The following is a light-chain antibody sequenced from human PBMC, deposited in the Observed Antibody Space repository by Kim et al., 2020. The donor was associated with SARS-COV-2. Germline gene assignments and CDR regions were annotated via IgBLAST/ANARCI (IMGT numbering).Light chain of an antibody. V-gene: IGKV3-11*01. Sequence: LCQWERATPSRSARQSVSGYLACYQQKPGQAPRLLFSDASNSANGIPARCSGGGYGTHFTLTLSGPERQDFAVYYCQQRSNWPWTFGQGTKVDIK. CDR2: DAS. J-gene: IGKJ1*01. CDR1: QSVSGY. CDR3: QQRSNWPWT.